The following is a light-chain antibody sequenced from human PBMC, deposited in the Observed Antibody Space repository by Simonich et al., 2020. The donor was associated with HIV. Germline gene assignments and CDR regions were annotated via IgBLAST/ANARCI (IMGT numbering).Light chain of an antibody. CDR1: QSVLYSSNNKNY. CDR3: QQYYSYPLT. V-gene: IGKV4-1*01. CDR2: WAS. Sequence: DIVMTQSPDSLAVSLGERATINCKSSQSVLYSSNNKNYLAWYQQKPGQPPNLLIYWASTREFGVPDRFSGSGSGTDFTLTISSLQAEDVAVYYCQQYYSYPLTFGGGTKVEIK. J-gene: IGKJ4*01.